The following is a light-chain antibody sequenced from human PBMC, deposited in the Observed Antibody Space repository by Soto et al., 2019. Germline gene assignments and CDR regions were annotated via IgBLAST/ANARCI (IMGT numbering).Light chain of an antibody. J-gene: IGKJ2*01. CDR3: QQYGSSPRT. Sequence: EIVLTQSPGTLSLSPGERATLSCRASQSVKSVYLAWYQPKLGQAPRRHIYGATSRATCIPDRFSGSGSGTDFTLPISRLEPEDFAVYYCQQYGSSPRTFGQGTKVEIK. CDR1: QSVKSVY. V-gene: IGKV3-20*01. CDR2: GAT.